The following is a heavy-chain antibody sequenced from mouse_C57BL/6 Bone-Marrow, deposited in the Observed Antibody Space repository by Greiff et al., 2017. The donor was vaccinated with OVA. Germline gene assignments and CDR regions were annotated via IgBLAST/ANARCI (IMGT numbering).Heavy chain of an antibody. Sequence: QVQLKQSGAELVRPGTSVKVSCKASGYAFTNYLIEWVKQRPGQGLEWIGVINPGSGGTNYNEKFKGKATLTADKSSSTAYMQLSSLTSEDSAVYFCASRGYYYYFDYWGQGTTLTVSS. V-gene: IGHV1-54*01. D-gene: IGHD1-1*01. J-gene: IGHJ2*01. CDR2: INPGSGGT. CDR3: ASRGYYYYFDY. CDR1: GYAFTNYL.